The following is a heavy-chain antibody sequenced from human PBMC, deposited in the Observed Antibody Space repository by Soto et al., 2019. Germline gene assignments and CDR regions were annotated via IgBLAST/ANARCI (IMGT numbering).Heavy chain of an antibody. D-gene: IGHD2-2*02. CDR2: IIPILGIA. Sequence: QVQLVQSGAEVKKPGSSVKVSCKASGGTFSSYTISWVRQAPGQGVEWMGRIIPILGIANYAQKFQGRVTITEDKSTSTAYMELSSLRSEDTAVYYSAMEYCSRTSCYRDYWGQGTLVTVSS. V-gene: IGHV1-69*02. J-gene: IGHJ4*02. CDR1: GGTFSSYT. CDR3: AMEYCSRTSCYRDY.